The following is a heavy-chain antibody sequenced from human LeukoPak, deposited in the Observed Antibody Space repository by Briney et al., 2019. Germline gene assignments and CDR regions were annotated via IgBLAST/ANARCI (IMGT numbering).Heavy chain of an antibody. CDR1: GGSISISSHY. D-gene: IGHD5-24*01. CDR2: IYYSGST. Sequence: SETLSLTCTVSGGSISISSHYWVWIRQPPGKGLEWIGSIYYSGSTYYNPSLKSRVTISVDTSKNQFSLKLSSVTAADTAVYYCARGPPVNGYNWGFDYWGQGTLVTVSS. CDR3: ARGPPVNGYNWGFDY. V-gene: IGHV4-39*07. J-gene: IGHJ4*02.